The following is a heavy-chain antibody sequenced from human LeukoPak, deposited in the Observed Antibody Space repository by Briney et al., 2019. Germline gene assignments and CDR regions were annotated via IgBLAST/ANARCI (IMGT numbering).Heavy chain of an antibody. CDR2: ISGSGGST. Sequence: GGTLRLSYAASGFTFSSYGMSWVRQAPGKGLEWVSAISGSGGSTYYADSVKGRFTISRDNSKNTLYLQMNSLRAEDTAVYYCAKDRGGSYYDDAFDIWGQGTMVTVSS. D-gene: IGHD1-26*01. J-gene: IGHJ3*02. V-gene: IGHV3-23*01. CDR1: GFTFSSYG. CDR3: AKDRGGSYYDDAFDI.